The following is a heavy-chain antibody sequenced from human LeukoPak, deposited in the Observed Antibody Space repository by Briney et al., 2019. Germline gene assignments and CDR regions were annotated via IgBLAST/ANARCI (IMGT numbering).Heavy chain of an antibody. J-gene: IGHJ4*02. CDR3: AREFIGGGYCSSDSCSLGHDY. D-gene: IGHD2-15*01. CDR1: GFSFTDYY. V-gene: IGHV3-11*01. CDR2: ISGSGTTI. Sequence: PGGSLRLSCVASGFSFTDYYMTWIRQAPGKGLEWISYISGSGTTIKYADSVKGRFTISRDKAENSLYLQMNSLRAEDTAVYYCAREFIGGGYCSSDSCSLGHDYSGQGTLVTVSS.